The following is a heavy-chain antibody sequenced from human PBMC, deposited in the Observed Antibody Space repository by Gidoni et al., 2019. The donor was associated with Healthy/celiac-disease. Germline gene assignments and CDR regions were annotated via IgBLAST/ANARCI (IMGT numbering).Heavy chain of an antibody. CDR1: GGSISSGSYY. CDR2: IYTSGST. Sequence: QVQLQESGPGLVKPSQTLSLTCTVSGGSISSGSYYWSWIRQPAGKGLEWIGRIYTSGSTNYNPSLKSRVTMSVDTSKNQFSLKLSSVTAADTAVYYCASSQENYYGSGSYYPNWFDPWGQGTLVTVSS. D-gene: IGHD3-10*01. V-gene: IGHV4-61*02. J-gene: IGHJ5*02. CDR3: ASSQENYYGSGSYYPNWFDP.